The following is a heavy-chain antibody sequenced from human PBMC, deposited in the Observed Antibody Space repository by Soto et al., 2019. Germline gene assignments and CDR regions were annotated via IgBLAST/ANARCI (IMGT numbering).Heavy chain of an antibody. Sequence: ASVKVSCKASGYTFTSYGISWVRQAPGQGLEWMGWISAYNGNTNYAQKLQGRVTMTTDTSTSTAYMELRSLRSDDTAVYYCERNRIAARRGDAFDIWGQGTMVTVSS. CDR1: GYTFTSYG. CDR2: ISAYNGNT. J-gene: IGHJ3*02. V-gene: IGHV1-18*01. CDR3: ERNRIAARRGDAFDI. D-gene: IGHD6-6*01.